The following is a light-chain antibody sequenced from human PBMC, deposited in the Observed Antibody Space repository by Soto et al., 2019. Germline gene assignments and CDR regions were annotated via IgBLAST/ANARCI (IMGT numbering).Light chain of an antibody. CDR3: QQRSNWPGLT. V-gene: IGKV3-11*01. CDR2: DAS. J-gene: IGKJ4*01. CDR1: QSVSSY. Sequence: EIVLKQSPATLSLSPGERATLSCRASQSVSSYLAWYQQKPGQAPRLLIYDASNRATGIPARFSGSGSGTDFTLTISSLEPEDFAVYYCQQRSNWPGLTFGGGTKVDIK.